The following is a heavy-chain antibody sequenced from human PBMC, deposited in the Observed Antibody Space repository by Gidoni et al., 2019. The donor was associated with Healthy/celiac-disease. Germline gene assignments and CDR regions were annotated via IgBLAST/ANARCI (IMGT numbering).Heavy chain of an antibody. V-gene: IGHV4-61*01. J-gene: IGHJ3*02. Sequence: QVQRQESGPGLVKPSETLSLTCTVSGSSVSRGSYYWRWIRQPQGKGVEWVGYIYYSGSTNYNPSLKSRVTISVDTSKNQFSLKLSSVTAADTAVYYCARELRDGYNQGAFDIWGQGTMVTVSS. CDR2: IYYSGST. D-gene: IGHD5-12*01. CDR1: GSSVSRGSYY. CDR3: ARELRDGYNQGAFDI.